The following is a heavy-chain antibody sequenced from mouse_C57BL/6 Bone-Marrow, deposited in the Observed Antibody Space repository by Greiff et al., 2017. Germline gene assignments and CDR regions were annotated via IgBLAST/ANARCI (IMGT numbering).Heavy chain of an antibody. J-gene: IGHJ4*01. V-gene: IGHV1-19*01. D-gene: IGHD1-1*01. Sequence: VQLQQSGPVLVKPGASVKMSCKASGYTFTDYYMNWVKQSHGKSLEWIGVINPYNGGTSYNQKFKGKATLTVDTSSSTAYMELNSLTSEDSAVYYGARPVAPKNYAMDYWGQGTSVTVSS. CDR2: INPYNGGT. CDR1: GYTFTDYY. CDR3: ARPVAPKNYAMDY.